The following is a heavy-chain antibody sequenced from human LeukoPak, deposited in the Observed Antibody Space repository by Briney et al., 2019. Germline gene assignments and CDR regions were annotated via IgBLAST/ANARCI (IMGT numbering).Heavy chain of an antibody. Sequence: GESLKISCKTSGYNFTTYWIVWVRRMPGKGLEWMGIIYPGDSDTRYSPSFQGQVTISADKSISTAYLLWSSLKASDTAIYYCASAYYYDSSGYYTGFDYWGQGTLVTVSS. CDR3: ASAYYYDSSGYYTGFDY. D-gene: IGHD3-22*01. J-gene: IGHJ4*02. CDR2: IYPGDSDT. CDR1: GYNFTTYW. V-gene: IGHV5-51*01.